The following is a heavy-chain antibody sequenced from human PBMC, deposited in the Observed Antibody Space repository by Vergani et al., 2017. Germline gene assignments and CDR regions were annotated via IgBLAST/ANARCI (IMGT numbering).Heavy chain of an antibody. CDR3: ARDFAPTADTGSDF. J-gene: IGHJ4*02. CDR2: ISTSSSTI. D-gene: IGHD7-27*01. Sequence: EVRLVESGGGLVQPGGSLRLSCAASGFTFNTYSLNWVRQAPGKGLDWVSYISTSSSTIYYADSVKGRFTISRDNAKNSLFLQMNSLRAEDTAVYYCARDFAPTADTGSDFWGQGTLVTVSS. CDR1: GFTFNTYS. V-gene: IGHV3-48*01.